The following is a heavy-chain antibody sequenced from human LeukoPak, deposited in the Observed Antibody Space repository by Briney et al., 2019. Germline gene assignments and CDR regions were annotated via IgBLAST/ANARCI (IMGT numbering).Heavy chain of an antibody. CDR3: AKVSGLEARSKRTTLNWFDP. J-gene: IGHJ5*02. CDR2: ISGSGGST. V-gene: IGHV3-23*01. Sequence: PGGSLRLSCAASGFTFSSYAMSWIRQAPGKGLEWVSAISGSGGSTYYADSVKGRFTISRDNSKNTLYLQMNSLRAEDTAVYYCAKVSGLEARSKRTTLNWFDPWGQGTLVTVSS. CDR1: GFTFSSYA. D-gene: IGHD6-6*01.